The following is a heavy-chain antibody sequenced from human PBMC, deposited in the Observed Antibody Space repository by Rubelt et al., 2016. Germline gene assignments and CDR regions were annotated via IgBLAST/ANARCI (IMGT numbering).Heavy chain of an antibody. D-gene: IGHD5-24*01. Sequence: EVQLVESGGGLVQPGRSLRLSCAASGFTFDDYAMHWVRQAPGKGLEWVSGISWNSGSIGYADSVKGRFTISRDNAKNSLDLQMNSLRAEDTAVYYCASDRDGYNGRGFDYWGQGTLVTVSS. CDR2: ISWNSGSI. CDR3: ASDRDGYNGRGFDY. V-gene: IGHV3-9*01. CDR1: GFTFDDYA. J-gene: IGHJ4*02.